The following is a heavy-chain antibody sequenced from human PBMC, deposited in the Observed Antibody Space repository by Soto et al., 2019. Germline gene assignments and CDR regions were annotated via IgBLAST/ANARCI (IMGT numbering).Heavy chain of an antibody. CDR1: GFTFSSYA. CDR3: AREGEYSSSPYYYYGMDV. J-gene: IGHJ6*02. CDR2: ISGSGGST. D-gene: IGHD6-6*01. Sequence: GGSLRLSCAASGFTFSSYAMSWVRQAPGKGLEWVSAISGSGGSTYYADSVKGRFTISRDNSKNTLYLQMNSLRAEDTAVYYCAREGEYSSSPYYYYGMDVWGQGTTVTVSS. V-gene: IGHV3-23*01.